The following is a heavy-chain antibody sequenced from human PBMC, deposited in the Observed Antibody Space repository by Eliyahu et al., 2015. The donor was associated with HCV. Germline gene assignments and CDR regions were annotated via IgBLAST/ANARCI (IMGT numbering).Heavy chain of an antibody. CDR3: AKGDTGEIDY. CDR2: ISGSGGST. Sequence: NXDTGSWVRQAPGKGLEWVSAISGSGGSTYYADSVKGRFTISRDNSKNTLYLQMNSLRAEDTAVYYCAKGDTGEIDYWGQGTLVTVSS. V-gene: IGHV3-23*01. D-gene: IGHD3-16*01. J-gene: IGHJ4*02. CDR1: NXDT.